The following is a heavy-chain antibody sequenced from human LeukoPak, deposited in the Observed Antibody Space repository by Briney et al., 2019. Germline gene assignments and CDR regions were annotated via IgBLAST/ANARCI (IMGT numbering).Heavy chain of an antibody. D-gene: IGHD3-10*01. J-gene: IGHJ4*02. V-gene: IGHV3-53*01. CDR1: GFTFSSNY. CDR2: IYSGGST. CDR3: ARAKPKNMVRGLIMRRESRYYFDY. Sequence: PGGSLRLSCAASGFTFSSNYMSWVRQAPGKGLEWVSVIYSGGSTYYSDSVKGRFTISRDNSKSTLYIQMKSLGAEETAVYYCARAKPKNMVRGLIMRRESRYYFDYWGQGTLVTVSS.